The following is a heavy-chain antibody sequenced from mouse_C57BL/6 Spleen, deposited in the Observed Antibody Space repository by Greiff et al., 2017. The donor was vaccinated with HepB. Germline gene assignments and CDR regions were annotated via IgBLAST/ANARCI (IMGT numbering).Heavy chain of an antibody. CDR3: ARDVYSNYPYYFDY. V-gene: IGHV1-26*01. J-gene: IGHJ2*01. CDR1: GYTFTDYY. CDR2: INPNNGGT. D-gene: IGHD2-5*01. Sequence: EVQLQQSGPELVKPGASVKISCKASGYTFTDYYMNWVKQSHGKSLEWIGDINPNNGGTSYNQKFKGKATLTVDKSSSTAYMELRSLTSEDSAVYYCARDVYSNYPYYFDYWGQGTTLTVSS.